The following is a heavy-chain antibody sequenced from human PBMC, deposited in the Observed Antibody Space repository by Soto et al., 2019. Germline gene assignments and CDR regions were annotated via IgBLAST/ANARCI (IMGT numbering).Heavy chain of an antibody. CDR2: ISSSSSYI. Sequence: GGSLRLSCAASGFTFSSYSMNWVRQAPGKGLEWVSSISSSSSYIYYADSVKGRFTISRDNAKNSLYLQMNSLRAEDTAVYYCARGFGNYGFDYWGQGTLVTVSS. D-gene: IGHD4-4*01. V-gene: IGHV3-21*01. CDR1: GFTFSSYS. J-gene: IGHJ4*02. CDR3: ARGFGNYGFDY.